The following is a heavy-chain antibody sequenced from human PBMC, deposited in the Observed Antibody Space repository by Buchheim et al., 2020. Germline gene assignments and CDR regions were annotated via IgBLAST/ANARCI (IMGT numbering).Heavy chain of an antibody. CDR3: ARAYYDFWSGYYRTGWFDP. D-gene: IGHD3-3*01. CDR1: GGSISSGGYY. Sequence: QVQLQESGPGLVKPSQTLSLTCTVSGGSISSGGYYWSWIRQHPGKGLEWIGYIFHSGSTYYNPSLKSRVAISVDTSENQFSLKLSSVTAADTAVYYCARAYYDFWSGYYRTGWFDPWGQGTL. CDR2: IFHSGST. J-gene: IGHJ5*02. V-gene: IGHV4-31*03.